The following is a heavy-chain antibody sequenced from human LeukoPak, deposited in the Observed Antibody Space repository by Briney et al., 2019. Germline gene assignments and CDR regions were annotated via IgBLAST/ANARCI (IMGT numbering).Heavy chain of an antibody. CDR2: ISYDGSNK. Sequence: GGSLRLSCAASGFTFSSYAMHWVRQAPGKGLEWVAVISYDGSNKYYADSVKGRFTISRDNSKNTLYLQVNSLRVEDTAVYYCARGRPHGNDYWGQGTLVTVSS. V-gene: IGHV3-30-3*01. CDR1: GFTFSSYA. J-gene: IGHJ4*02. CDR3: ARGRPHGNDY. D-gene: IGHD4-23*01.